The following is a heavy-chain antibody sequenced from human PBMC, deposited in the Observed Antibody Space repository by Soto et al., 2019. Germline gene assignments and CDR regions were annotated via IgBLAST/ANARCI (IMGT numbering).Heavy chain of an antibody. V-gene: IGHV4-34*01. Sequence: NPSETLSLTCAVYGGSFSGYYWSWIRQPPGKGLEWIGEINHSGSTNYNPSLKSRVTISVDTSKNQFSLKLSSVTAADTAVYYCARGGLAAGTIWFDPWGQGTLVTVSS. CDR1: GGSFSGYY. CDR3: ARGGLAAGTIWFDP. D-gene: IGHD6-13*01. CDR2: INHSGST. J-gene: IGHJ5*02.